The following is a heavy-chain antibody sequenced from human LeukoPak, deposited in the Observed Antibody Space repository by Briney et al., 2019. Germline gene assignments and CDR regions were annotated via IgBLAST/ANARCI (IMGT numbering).Heavy chain of an antibody. CDR1: GYTFTASY. J-gene: IGHJ4*02. D-gene: IGHD2-15*01. CDR3: ARDLQVEFDY. CDR2: INPNSGGT. V-gene: IGHV1-2*02. Sequence: GASVKVSCKTSGYTFTASYIYWVRQAPGQGLEWMGRINPNSGGTNYAQKFQGRVTMTRDTSISTAYMELSRLRSDDTAVYYCARDLQVEFDYWGQGTLVTVSS.